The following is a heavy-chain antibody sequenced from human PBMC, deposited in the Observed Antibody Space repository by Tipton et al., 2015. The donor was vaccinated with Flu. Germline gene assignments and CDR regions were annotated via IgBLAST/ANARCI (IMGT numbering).Heavy chain of an antibody. CDR3: AGDSNINWFFD. CDR1: NYSINTGY. CDR2: IHHIGST. D-gene: IGHD1-1*01. J-gene: IGHJ1*01. Sequence: TLSLTCTVSNYSINTGYWGWIRQPPGRGLEWIGPIHHIGSTYYNPSLKSRVTISVDASKNQFSLKLNFVTAADTAVYFCAGDSNINWFFDWGQGTLVTVSS. V-gene: IGHV4-38-2*02.